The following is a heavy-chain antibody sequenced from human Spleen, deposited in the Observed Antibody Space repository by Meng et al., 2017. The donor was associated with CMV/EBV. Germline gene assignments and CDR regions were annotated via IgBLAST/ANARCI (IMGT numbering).Heavy chain of an antibody. CDR3: ARDIVGGSYPYWDLDL. Sequence: SGYTFTSYHIPWVRQAPGQGLEWMAIFNPSGGVTDFAQKFQGRVTMTRDTASSTVYLELSSLRSEDTAVYYCARDIVGGSYPYWDLDLWGRGTLVTVSS. J-gene: IGHJ2*01. V-gene: IGHV1-46*01. D-gene: IGHD1-26*01. CDR1: GYTFTSYH. CDR2: FNPSGGVT.